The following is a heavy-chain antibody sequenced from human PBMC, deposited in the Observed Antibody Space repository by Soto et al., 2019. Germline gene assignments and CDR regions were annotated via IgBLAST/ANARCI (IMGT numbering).Heavy chain of an antibody. Sequence: ASVKVSCKASGGTFSSYAISWVRQAPGQGLEWMGRIIPIFGTANYAQKFQGRVTITADESTSTAYMELSSLRSEDTAVYYCAREARGGIPRDYWGQGTRGTVSS. V-gene: IGHV1-69*13. J-gene: IGHJ4*02. CDR1: GGTFSSYA. CDR3: AREARGGIPRDY. D-gene: IGHD3-16*01. CDR2: IIPIFGTA.